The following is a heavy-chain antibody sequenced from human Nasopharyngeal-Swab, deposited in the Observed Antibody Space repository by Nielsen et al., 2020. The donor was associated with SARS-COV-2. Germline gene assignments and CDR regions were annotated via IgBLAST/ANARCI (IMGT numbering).Heavy chain of an antibody. CDR1: GFTFSRFG. J-gene: IGHJ6*03. CDR2: ISASGVTT. D-gene: IGHD4-11*01. V-gene: IGHV3-23*01. Sequence: GGSLILSCAASGFTFSRFGMGWVRQAPGKGLEWVSAISASGVTTYYADSVKGRFTISRDNSKSTLYLQMNSLRAEDTAAYYCAKDLNSNFLNYMDVWGKGTTVSVSS. CDR3: AKDLNSNFLNYMDV.